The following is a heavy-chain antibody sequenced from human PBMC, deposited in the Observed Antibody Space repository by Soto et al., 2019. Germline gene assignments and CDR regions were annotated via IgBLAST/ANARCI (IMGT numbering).Heavy chain of an antibody. V-gene: IGHV3-33*01. CDR2: IWYDGSNK. Sequence: QVQLVESGGGVVQPGRSLRLSCAASGFIFNRYGMHWVRQVPGKGLEWVADIWYDGSNKNYADSVKGRFTISRDNSKNTLSLQMNSLRAEDTAVYYCARGPGRPPLRNYVMDVWGQGTTVTVSS. CDR3: ARGPGRPPLRNYVMDV. J-gene: IGHJ6*02. CDR1: GFIFNRYG.